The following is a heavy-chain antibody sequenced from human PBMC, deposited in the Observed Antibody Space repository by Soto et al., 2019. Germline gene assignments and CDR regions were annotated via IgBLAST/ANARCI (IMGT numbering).Heavy chain of an antibody. D-gene: IGHD3-22*01. J-gene: IGHJ6*02. V-gene: IGHV3-30-3*01. CDR3: ARDRSAWLLYYYYYGMDV. CDR1: GFTFSSYA. CDR2: ISYDGSNK. Sequence: QVQLVESGGGVVQPGRSLRLSCAASGFTFSSYAMHWVRQAPGKGLEWVAVISYDGSNKYYADSVKGRFTISRDNSKNTLYLQMNSLRAEDTAVYYWARDRSAWLLYYYYYGMDVWGQGTTVTVSS.